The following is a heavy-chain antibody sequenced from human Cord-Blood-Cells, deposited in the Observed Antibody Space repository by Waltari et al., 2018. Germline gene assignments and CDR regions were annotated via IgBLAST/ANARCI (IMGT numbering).Heavy chain of an antibody. CDR3: ARLDYDILTGYPSGAFDI. J-gene: IGHJ3*02. V-gene: IGHV4-39*01. Sequence: QLQLQESGPGLVKPSETLSLTCTVSGGSISSSSYYWGWTRQPPGKGLEWIGSIYYSGSTYYNPSLKSRVTISVDTSKNQFSLKLSSVTAADTAVYYCARLDYDILTGYPSGAFDIWGQGTMVTVSS. CDR2: IYYSGST. CDR1: GGSISSSSYY. D-gene: IGHD3-9*01.